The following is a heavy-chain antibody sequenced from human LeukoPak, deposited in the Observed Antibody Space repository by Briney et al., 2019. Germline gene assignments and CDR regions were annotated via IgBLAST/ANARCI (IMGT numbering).Heavy chain of an antibody. V-gene: IGHV3-30*03. CDR3: ARDNGDGY. CDR1: GFTFSRSG. D-gene: IGHD2-8*01. CDR2: ISYDERDE. J-gene: IGHJ4*02. Sequence: GGSLRLSCAASGFTFSRSGIHWVRQAPGRGLEWVAVISYDERDEYYADSVKGRFTISRDNSKNTLYLQMNSLRAEDTAVYYCARDNGDGYWGQGTLVTVSS.